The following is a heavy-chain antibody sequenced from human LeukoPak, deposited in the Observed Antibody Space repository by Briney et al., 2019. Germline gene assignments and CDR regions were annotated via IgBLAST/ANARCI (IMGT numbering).Heavy chain of an antibody. CDR3: ARDQGAFYYDSSGWDY. CDR2: INPRGGST. J-gene: IGHJ4*02. Sequence: ASVKVSCKASGYTFTSYYMHWVRQAPGQGLEWMGIINPRGGSTSYALKFQGRVTMTRDTSTSTVYMELSSLRSEDTAVYYCARDQGAFYYDSSGWDYWGQGTLVTVSS. V-gene: IGHV1-46*01. CDR1: GYTFTSYY. D-gene: IGHD3-22*01.